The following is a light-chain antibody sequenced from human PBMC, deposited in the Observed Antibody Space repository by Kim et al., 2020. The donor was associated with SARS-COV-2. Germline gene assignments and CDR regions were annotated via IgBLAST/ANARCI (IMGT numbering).Light chain of an antibody. Sequence: GQWDTLACTGTSSDVGASNYVSWYQQYPDKAPKLLIYNVSKRPSGVSDRFSGSKSGNTASLTTSGLQAEDEADYYCNSYTSSGTSVFGTGTKVTGL. CDR3: NSYTSSGTSV. CDR2: NVS. V-gene: IGLV2-14*04. CDR1: SSDVGASNY. J-gene: IGLJ1*01.